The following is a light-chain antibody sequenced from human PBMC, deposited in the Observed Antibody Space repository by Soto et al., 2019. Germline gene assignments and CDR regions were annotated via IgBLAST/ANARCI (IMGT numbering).Light chain of an antibody. J-gene: IGKJ1*01. Sequence: EVVLTQSPAILSSSPGERATLSCGASQTVRRNFLAWYQKRPGLAPRLLIYDASSRATGIPDRFSGSGSGTEFTLTISRLEPEDFAVYYCHHYGTSPWTFGQGTKVESK. V-gene: IGKV3D-20*01. CDR1: QTVRRNF. CDR3: HHYGTSPWT. CDR2: DAS.